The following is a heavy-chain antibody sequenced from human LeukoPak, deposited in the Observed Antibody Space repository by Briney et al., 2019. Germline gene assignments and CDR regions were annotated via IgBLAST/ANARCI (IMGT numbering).Heavy chain of an antibody. Sequence: SVKVSCKASGGTFSSYAISWVRQAPGQGLEWMGRIIPIFGTANYAQKFQGRVTITTDESTSTAYMELSSLRSEDTAVYYCAGGYDFCSGYYGLGYYYYYMDVWGKGTTVTVSS. V-gene: IGHV1-69*05. D-gene: IGHD3-3*01. CDR1: GGTFSSYA. CDR2: IIPIFGTA. J-gene: IGHJ6*03. CDR3: AGGYDFCSGYYGLGYYYYYMDV.